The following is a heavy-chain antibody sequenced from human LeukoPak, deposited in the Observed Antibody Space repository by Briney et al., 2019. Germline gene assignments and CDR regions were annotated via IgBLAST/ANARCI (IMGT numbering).Heavy chain of an antibody. CDR3: ASDRTPYCGGDCYFDY. CDR1: GFTFSSYW. J-gene: IGHJ4*02. CDR2: IKQDGSEK. V-gene: IGHV3-7*01. D-gene: IGHD2-21*02. Sequence: VGSLRLSCAASGFTFSSYWMSWVRQAPGKGLEWVSNIKQDGSEKYYVDSAKGGVTISRDNAKNSLYLQISSLRAEDTAVYYCASDRTPYCGGDCYFDYWGQGRLVTVSS.